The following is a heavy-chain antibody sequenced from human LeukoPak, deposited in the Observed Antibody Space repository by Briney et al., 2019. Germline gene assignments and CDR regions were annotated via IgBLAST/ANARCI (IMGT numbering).Heavy chain of an antibody. CDR3: ASRQGLSD. Sequence: SETLSLTCTVSGYSISSGYYWGWIRQPPGKGLEWIGSIYHSGNTFYNPSLKSRVTISVDTSKNQFSLNLSSVTVADTALYYCASRQGLSDWGQGTLVTVSS. CDR2: IYHSGNT. CDR1: GYSISSGYY. V-gene: IGHV4-38-2*02. J-gene: IGHJ4*02.